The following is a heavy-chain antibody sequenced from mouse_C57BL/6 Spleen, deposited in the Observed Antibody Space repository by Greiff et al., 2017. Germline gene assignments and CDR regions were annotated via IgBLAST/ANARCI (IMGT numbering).Heavy chain of an antibody. D-gene: IGHD2-2*01. J-gene: IGHJ3*01. V-gene: IGHV2-2*01. CDR1: GFSLTSYG. Sequence: QVQLKESGPGLVQPSQSLSITCTVSGFSLTSYGVHWVRQSPGKGLEWLGVIWSGGSTDYNAAFISRLSISKDNSKSQVFFKMNSLQADDTAIYYCARPLYYGYGGFAYWGQGTLVTVSA. CDR3: ARPLYYGYGGFAY. CDR2: IWSGGST.